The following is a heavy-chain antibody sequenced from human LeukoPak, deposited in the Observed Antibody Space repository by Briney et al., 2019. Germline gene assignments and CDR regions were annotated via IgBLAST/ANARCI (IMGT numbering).Heavy chain of an antibody. J-gene: IGHJ3*02. CDR2: INPSSGDT. V-gene: IGHV1-2*02. CDR1: GYTFTGYY. Sequence: ASVKVSCKASGYTFTGYYMHWVRQAPGQGLEWMGWINPSSGDTHYAQSFQDKVTMTRDTSINTAYMELSRLISDDTAVYYCARGAGFGFDIWGQGTVVTVSS. CDR3: ARGAGFGFDI. D-gene: IGHD3-10*01.